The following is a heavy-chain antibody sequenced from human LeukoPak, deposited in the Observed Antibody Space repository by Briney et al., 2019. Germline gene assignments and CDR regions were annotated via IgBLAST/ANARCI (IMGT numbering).Heavy chain of an antibody. J-gene: IGHJ3*01. Sequence: SQALSLTCSDSGGSLSSGDCYWSGIPESPGKGLEWIGYIYYSGSTYYNPSLKSRITISIDTSKNQFSLGLSSVPAADTAVYYCASAYGADPFDAFDFWGQGTMVTVSS. CDR1: GGSLSSGDCY. CDR2: IYYSGST. D-gene: IGHD4-17*01. CDR3: ASAYGADPFDAFDF. V-gene: IGHV4-30-4*01.